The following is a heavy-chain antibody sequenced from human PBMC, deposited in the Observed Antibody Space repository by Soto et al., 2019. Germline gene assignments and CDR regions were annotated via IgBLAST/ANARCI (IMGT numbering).Heavy chain of an antibody. V-gene: IGHV3-23*01. J-gene: IGHJ6*03. Sequence: EVQLLESGGGLVQPGGSLRLSCAASGFTFSSYAMSWVRQAPGKGLEWVSAISGSGGSTYYVESVQGRFTISRDTSKNELDLPMNSLRAEHTAGYNCGKGGYSNAGYYYYYMDVWGKGTTVTVSS. CDR2: ISGSGGST. CDR1: GFTFSSYA. CDR3: GKGGYSNAGYYYYYMDV. D-gene: IGHD4-4*01.